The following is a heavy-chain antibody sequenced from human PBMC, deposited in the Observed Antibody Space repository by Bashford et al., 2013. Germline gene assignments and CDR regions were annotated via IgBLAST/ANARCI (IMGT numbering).Heavy chain of an antibody. Sequence: SETLSLTCTISGGSISSADYYWSWIRLPPREGPGVDWVHPLQRGAPTTTPSLKSRVTISVDTSKNEFSLRLKSVTDADTAVYYCARDPRLGWHSGTDVWGPRDHPVTVLL. J-gene: IGHJ6*01. D-gene: IGHD2-15*01. CDR2: PLQRGAP. V-gene: IGHV4-30-4*01. CDR3: ARDPRLGWHSGTDV. CDR1: GGSISSADYY.